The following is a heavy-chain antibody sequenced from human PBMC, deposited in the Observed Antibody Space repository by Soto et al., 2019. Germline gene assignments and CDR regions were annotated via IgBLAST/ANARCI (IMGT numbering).Heavy chain of an antibody. CDR1: GFTFSSYS. CDR3: ARDLLEMVVVTNDY. V-gene: IGHV3-21*01. J-gene: IGHJ4*02. CDR2: ISRTSNYI. D-gene: IGHD2-21*02. Sequence: GGSLRLSCAASGFTFSSYSMNWVRQAPGKGLEWVSFISRTSNYIYYADSVKGRFTVSRDNAKNSMYLQMNSLRDEDTAVYYCARDLLEMVVVTNDYWAQGTLVTVSS.